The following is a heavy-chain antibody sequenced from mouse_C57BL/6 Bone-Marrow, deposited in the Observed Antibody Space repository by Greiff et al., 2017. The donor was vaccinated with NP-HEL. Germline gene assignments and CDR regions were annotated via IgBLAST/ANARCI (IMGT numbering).Heavy chain of an antibody. D-gene: IGHD1-1*01. CDR2: INPNNGGT. Sequence: VQLQQSGPELVKPGASVKITCKASGYTFTDYNMDWVKQSHGKSLEWIGDINPNNGGTIYNQKFKGKATLTVDKSSSTAYMELRSLTSEDTAVYYCARSGVITTVEGWYFDVWGTGTTVTVSS. J-gene: IGHJ1*03. V-gene: IGHV1-18*01. CDR3: ARSGVITTVEGWYFDV. CDR1: GYTFTDYN.